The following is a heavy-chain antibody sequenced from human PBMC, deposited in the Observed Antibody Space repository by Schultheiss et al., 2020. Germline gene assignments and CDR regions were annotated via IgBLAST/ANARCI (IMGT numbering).Heavy chain of an antibody. J-gene: IGHJ4*02. CDR2: IYYSGST. CDR1: GGSISSSSYY. V-gene: IGHV4-39*01. CDR3: ARSYHIAAADAGSRRFDY. D-gene: IGHD6-13*01. Sequence: SETLSLTCTVSGGSISSSSYYWGWIRQPPGKGLEWIGSIYYSGSTYYNPSLKSRVTISVDTSKNQFSLKLSSVTAADTAVYYCARSYHIAAADAGSRRFDYWGQGTLVTVSS.